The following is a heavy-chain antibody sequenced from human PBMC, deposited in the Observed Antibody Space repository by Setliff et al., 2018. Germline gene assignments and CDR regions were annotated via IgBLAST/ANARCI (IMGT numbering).Heavy chain of an antibody. CDR2: IHYSGST. Sequence: SETLSLTCSVSGGSISTYHWSWIRQPPEKGLEWIAYIHYSGSTNQNPSLKSRVTISVDTSKNQFSLKMSSVTAADTAVYYCARTGTTYYYSCMDVWGKGTTVTVSS. CDR1: GGSISTYH. D-gene: IGHD3-22*01. J-gene: IGHJ6*03. V-gene: IGHV4-59*01. CDR3: ARTGTTYYYSCMDV.